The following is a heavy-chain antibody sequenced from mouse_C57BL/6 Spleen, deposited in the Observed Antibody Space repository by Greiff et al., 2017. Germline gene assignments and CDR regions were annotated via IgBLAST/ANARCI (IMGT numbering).Heavy chain of an antibody. Sequence: EVQLQQSGAELVRPGASVKLSCTASGFNIKDDYMHWVKQRPEQGLEWIGWIDPENGDTEYASKFQGKATITADTSSNTAYLQLSSLTSEDTAVYYCTYDYSLDYWGQGTTLTVSS. CDR3: TYDYSLDY. V-gene: IGHV14-4*01. D-gene: IGHD2-4*01. CDR1: GFNIKDDY. CDR2: IDPENGDT. J-gene: IGHJ2*01.